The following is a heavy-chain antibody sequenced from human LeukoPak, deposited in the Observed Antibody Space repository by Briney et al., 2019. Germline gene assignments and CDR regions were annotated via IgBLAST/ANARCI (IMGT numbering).Heavy chain of an antibody. CDR3: ARPLYSSSSGFDY. CDR2: IYHSGST. V-gene: IGHV4-38-2*01. J-gene: IGHJ4*02. Sequence: PSETLSLTCAVSGYSISSGYYWGWIRQPPGKGVEWIGSIYHSGSTYYNPSLKSRVTISVDTSKNQFSLKLSSVTAADTAVYYCARPLYSSSSGFDYWGQGTLVPVSS. D-gene: IGHD6-6*01. CDR1: GYSISSGYY.